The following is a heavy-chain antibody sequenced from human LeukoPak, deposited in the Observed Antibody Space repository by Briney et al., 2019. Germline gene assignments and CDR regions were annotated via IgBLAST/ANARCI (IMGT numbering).Heavy chain of an antibody. D-gene: IGHD5-12*01. CDR1: GFTFSSYG. J-gene: IGHJ4*02. CDR3: ARVGGYDYFDY. V-gene: IGHV3-21*01. CDR2: ISSSSSYI. Sequence: GGSLRLSCAASGFTFSSYGMSWVRQAPGKGLEWVSSISSSSSYIYYADSVKGRFTISRDNAKNSLYLQMNSLRAEDTAVYYCARVGGYDYFDYWGQGTLVTVSS.